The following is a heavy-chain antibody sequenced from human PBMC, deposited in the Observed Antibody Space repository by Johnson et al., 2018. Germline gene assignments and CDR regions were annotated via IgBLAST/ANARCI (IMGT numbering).Heavy chain of an antibody. CDR2: ISYDGSNK. D-gene: IGHD3-22*01. CDR3: ARVVDQIDYYDSSGYSSYAFDI. V-gene: IGHV3-30*03. Sequence: QVQLVESGGGVVQXGRSXRLXCAASGFTFSSYGMHWVRQAPGKGLEWVAVISYDGSNKYYADSVKGRFTISRDNAKNSLYLQMNSLRAEDTAVYYCARVVDQIDYYDSSGYSSYAFDIWGQGTMVTVSS. CDR1: GFTFSSYG. J-gene: IGHJ3*02.